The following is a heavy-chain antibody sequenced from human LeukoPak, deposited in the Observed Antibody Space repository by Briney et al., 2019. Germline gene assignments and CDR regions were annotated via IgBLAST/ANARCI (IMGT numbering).Heavy chain of an antibody. V-gene: IGHV4-39*01. D-gene: IGHD4-11*01. Sequence: PSETLSLTCTVSGGSISSSNYYWGWIRQPPGKGLEWIGSIYYSGSTYYNPSLKSRVTISVDTSKNQFSLKLSSVTAADTAVYYCARHARGMTTGFDPWGQGTLVTVSS. CDR3: ARHARGMTTGFDP. CDR1: GGSISSSNYY. J-gene: IGHJ5*02. CDR2: IYYSGST.